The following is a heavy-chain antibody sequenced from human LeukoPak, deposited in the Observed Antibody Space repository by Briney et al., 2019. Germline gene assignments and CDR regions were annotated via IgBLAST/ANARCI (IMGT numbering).Heavy chain of an antibody. V-gene: IGHV1-18*01. D-gene: IGHD6-19*01. CDR3: ARGVVDSSGWYSGRAFDI. J-gene: IGHJ3*02. Sequence: GASVKVSCKASGGTFSSYGISWVRQAPGQGLEWMGWISAYNGNTNYAQKLQGRVTMTTDTSTSTAYMELRSLRSDDTAVYYCARGVVDSSGWYSGRAFDIWGQGTMVTVSS. CDR1: GGTFSSYG. CDR2: ISAYNGNT.